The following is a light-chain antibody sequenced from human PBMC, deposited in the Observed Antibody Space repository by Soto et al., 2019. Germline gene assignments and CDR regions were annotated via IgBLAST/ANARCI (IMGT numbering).Light chain of an antibody. J-gene: IGKJ2*01. CDR1: QGISSH. Sequence: DIQMTQSPSSLSASVGDRVTITCRASQGISSHLNWYQQKPGKAPKLLIYASSSLQSGVPSRFSGSGSGTDFTLTITSLQREDFATYSCQQAYSTPYTFGQGTKLEIK. CDR3: QQAYSTPYT. V-gene: IGKV1-39*01. CDR2: ASS.